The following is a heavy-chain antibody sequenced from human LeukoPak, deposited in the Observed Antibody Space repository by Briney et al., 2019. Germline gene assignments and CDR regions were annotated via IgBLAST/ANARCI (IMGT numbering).Heavy chain of an antibody. J-gene: IGHJ4*02. CDR3: ARDIFSGSHGGGYFDY. D-gene: IGHD1-26*01. CDR2: ISAYNGNT. Sequence: GASVKVSCKASGYTFTTYGISWVRQAPGQGLEWMGWISAYNGNTNYAQKLQGRVTMTTDTSTSTAYMELRSLRSDDTAVYYCARDIFSGSHGGGYFDYWGQGALVTVSS. V-gene: IGHV1-18*01. CDR1: GYTFTTYG.